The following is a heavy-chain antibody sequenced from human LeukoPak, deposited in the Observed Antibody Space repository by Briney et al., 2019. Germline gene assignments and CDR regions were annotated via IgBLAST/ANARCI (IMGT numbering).Heavy chain of an antibody. J-gene: IGHJ4*02. Sequence: ASVKVSCKASGYTFTGYYMHWVRQAPGQGLEWMGWINPNSGGTNYAQKFQGRVTMTRDTSISTAYMELSRLRSDDTAVYYCAREEPYYDFWSGYYPGYYFDYWGQGTLVTVSS. CDR1: GYTFTGYY. CDR2: INPNSGGT. V-gene: IGHV1-2*02. D-gene: IGHD3-3*01. CDR3: AREEPYYDFWSGYYPGYYFDY.